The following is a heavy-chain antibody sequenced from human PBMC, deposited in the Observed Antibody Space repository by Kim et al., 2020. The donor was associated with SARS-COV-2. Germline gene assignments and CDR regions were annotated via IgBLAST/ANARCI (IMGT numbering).Heavy chain of an antibody. D-gene: IGHD4-17*01. J-gene: IGHJ2*01. CDR1: GFTFSSYG. CDR2: ISYDGSNK. V-gene: IGHV3-30*18. Sequence: GGSLRLSCAASGFTFSSYGMHWVRQAPGKGLEWVAVISYDGSNKYYADSVKGRFTISRDNSKNTLYLQMNSLRAEDTAVYYCAKSPHYGGNSPVGSVWYFDLWGRGTLVTVSS. CDR3: AKSPHYGGNSPVGSVWYFDL.